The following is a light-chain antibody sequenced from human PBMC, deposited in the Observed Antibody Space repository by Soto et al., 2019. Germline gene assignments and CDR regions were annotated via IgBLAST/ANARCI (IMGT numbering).Light chain of an antibody. V-gene: IGKV1-5*03. CDR3: QQYNIYPWT. Sequence: DIQMTQSPSSLSASVGDRVTITCRASQSISNWLAWYQQKPGKAPKLLIHKASSLESGVPSRFSGSGSGTEFTLTISSLQPDDSATYYCQQYNIYPWTFGQGTKVEIK. CDR2: KAS. J-gene: IGKJ1*01. CDR1: QSISNW.